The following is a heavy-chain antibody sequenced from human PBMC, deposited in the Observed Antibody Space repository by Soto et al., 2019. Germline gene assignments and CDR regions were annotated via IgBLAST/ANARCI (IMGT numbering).Heavy chain of an antibody. V-gene: IGHV3-23*01. CDR3: ANHRGVLQSSGSDRGYNYYYGMDV. D-gene: IGHD3-3*01. CDR2: ISGSGGST. CDR1: GFTFSSYA. J-gene: IGHJ6*02. Sequence: GGSLRLSCAASGFTFSSYAMSWVRQAPGKGLEWVSAISGSGGSTYYADSVKGRFTISRDNSKNTLYLQMNSLRAEDTAVYYCANHRGVLQSSGSDRGYNYYYGMDVWGRGTTVAVAS.